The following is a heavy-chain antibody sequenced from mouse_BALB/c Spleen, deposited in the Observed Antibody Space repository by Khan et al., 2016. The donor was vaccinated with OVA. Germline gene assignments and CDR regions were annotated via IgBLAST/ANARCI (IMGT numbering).Heavy chain of an antibody. V-gene: IGHV2-2*02. J-gene: IGHJ3*01. D-gene: IGHD2-4*01. CDR1: GFSLTTYG. Sequence: QVQLKQSGPGLVQPSQSLSITCTVSGFSLTTYGVHWVRQSPGKGLEWLGVIWSCGSTDYNAAFISGLSISKNNCKCQVIVKMNSLHANVTAIYDCARSYDYDEGLAYWGQGTLVTVSA. CDR3: ARSYDYDEGLAY. CDR2: IWSCGST.